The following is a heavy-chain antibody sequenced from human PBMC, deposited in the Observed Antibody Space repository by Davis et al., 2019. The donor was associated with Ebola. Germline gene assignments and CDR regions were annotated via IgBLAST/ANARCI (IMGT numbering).Heavy chain of an antibody. CDR1: GLAFSSAW. CDR3: TTHLYYDFWSGSSPSYFFDS. V-gene: IGHV3-15*01. Sequence: GGSLRLSCTASGLAFSSAWMSWVRQAPGKGLEWVGRIKSKTNGGTTDYAAPVRGRVTISRDDSENTLYLQVNSLKTEDTAVYYCTTHLYYDFWSGSSPSYFFDSWGQGTLVTVSS. J-gene: IGHJ4*02. D-gene: IGHD3-3*01. CDR2: IKSKTNGGTT.